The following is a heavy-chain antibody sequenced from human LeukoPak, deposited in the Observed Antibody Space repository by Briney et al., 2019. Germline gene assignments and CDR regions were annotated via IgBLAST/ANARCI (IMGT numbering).Heavy chain of an antibody. CDR2: IYYSGST. Sequence: PSETLSLTCTVSGGSTSSYYWSWIRQPPGKGLEWIGYIYYSGSTNYNPSLKSRVTISVDTSKNQFSLKLSSVAAADTAVYYCARVRRPMVWGAHSDAFDIWGQGTMVTVSS. CDR3: ARVRRPMVWGAHSDAFDI. V-gene: IGHV4-59*01. D-gene: IGHD3-10*01. J-gene: IGHJ3*02. CDR1: GGSTSSYY.